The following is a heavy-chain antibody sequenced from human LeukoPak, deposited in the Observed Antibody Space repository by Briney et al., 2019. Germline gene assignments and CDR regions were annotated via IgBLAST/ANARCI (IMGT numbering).Heavy chain of an antibody. J-gene: IGHJ6*03. CDR1: GYTFTSYG. D-gene: IGHD3-16*02. CDR3: AREITYYDYVWGSYRYTPNYYMDV. CDR2: ISAYNGNT. Sequence: ASVKVSCKASGYTFTSYGISWVRQAPGQGLEWMGWISAYNGNTNYTQKLQGRVTMTTDTSTSTAYMELRSLRSDDTAVYYCAREITYYDYVWGSYRYTPNYYMDVWGKGTTVTVSS. V-gene: IGHV1-18*01.